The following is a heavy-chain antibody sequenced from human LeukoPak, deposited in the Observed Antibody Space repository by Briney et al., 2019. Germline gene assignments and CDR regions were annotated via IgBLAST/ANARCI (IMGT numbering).Heavy chain of an antibody. CDR2: ISGYNGNT. J-gene: IGHJ3*02. D-gene: IGHD3-22*01. V-gene: IGHV1-18*01. Sequence: ASVKVSCKASGYTFTTYGITWVRQAPGQGLEWMGWISGYNGNTNYAQKFQGRVTMTRNTSISTAYMELSSLRSEDTAVYYCARATYYYDSSGPGDAFDIWGQGTMVTVSS. CDR1: GYTFTTYG. CDR3: ARATYYYDSSGPGDAFDI.